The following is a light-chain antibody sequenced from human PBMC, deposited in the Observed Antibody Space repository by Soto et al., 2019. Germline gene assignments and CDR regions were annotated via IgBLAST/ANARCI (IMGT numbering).Light chain of an antibody. V-gene: IGLV2-14*01. CDR1: SSDIGANNY. CDR2: EVT. CDR3: NSYTNTGTRV. J-gene: IGLJ2*01. Sequence: QSALTQPASVSGSPGQSITISCTGTSSDIGANNYVSWYQQHPGKAPKVMIYEVTNRPSGISNRFSGSKSGNTAYLTISGLQAEDEADYYCNSYTNTGTRVFGGGTKLTVL.